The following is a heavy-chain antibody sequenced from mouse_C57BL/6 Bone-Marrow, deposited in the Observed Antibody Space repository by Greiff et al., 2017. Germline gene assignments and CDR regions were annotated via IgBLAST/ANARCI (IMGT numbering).Heavy chain of an antibody. D-gene: IGHD2-2*01. J-gene: IGHJ4*01. Sequence: EVKLMESGGDLVKPGGSLKLSCAASGFTFSSYGMSWVRQTPDKRLEWVATISSGGSYTYYPDSVKGRFTISRDNAKNTLYLQMSSLKTKDTAMYYCARHTTYGYDVEYYYAMDYWGQGTSVTVSS. CDR2: ISSGGSYT. CDR3: ARHTTYGYDVEYYYAMDY. CDR1: GFTFSSYG. V-gene: IGHV5-6*01.